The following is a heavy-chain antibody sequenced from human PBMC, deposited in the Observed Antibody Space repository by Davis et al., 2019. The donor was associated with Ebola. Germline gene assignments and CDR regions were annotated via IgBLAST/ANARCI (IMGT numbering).Heavy chain of an antibody. Sequence: GESLKISCAASGFTLSSYSMNWVRQAPGKGLEWVSSISSSSSYIYYADSVKGRFTISRDNAKNSLYLQMNSLRAEDTAVYYCARVGAVAHNWFDPWGQGTLVTVSS. CDR3: ARVGAVAHNWFDP. CDR2: ISSSSSYI. D-gene: IGHD6-19*01. V-gene: IGHV3-21*01. CDR1: GFTLSSYS. J-gene: IGHJ5*02.